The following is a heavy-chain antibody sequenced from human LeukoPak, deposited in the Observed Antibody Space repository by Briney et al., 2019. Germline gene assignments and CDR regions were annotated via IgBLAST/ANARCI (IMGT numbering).Heavy chain of an antibody. V-gene: IGHV3-23*01. CDR1: GFTFSGYA. J-gene: IGHJ4*02. CDR3: AKAGVLTLVRGVIVDY. D-gene: IGHD3-10*01. Sequence: PGGSLRLSCAASGFTFSGYAMSWVRQAPGKGLGWVSAISGSGDGTYYADSVKGRFTISRDNSKNTLFLQMNSLRAEDTAVYYCAKAGVLTLVRGVIVDYRGQGTLVTVSS. CDR2: ISGSGDGT.